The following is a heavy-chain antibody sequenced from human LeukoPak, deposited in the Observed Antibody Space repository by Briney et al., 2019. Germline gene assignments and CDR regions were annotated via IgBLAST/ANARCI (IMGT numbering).Heavy chain of an antibody. CDR1: GYSISSGYY. D-gene: IGHD4-11*01. CDR2: IYHSGST. V-gene: IGHV4-38-2*02. J-gene: IGHJ3*02. CDR3: ARHSDRLQSGENAFDI. Sequence: PSETLSLTCTVSGYSISSGYYWGWIRQPPGKGLEWIGSIYHSGSTYYNPSLKSRVTISVDTSKNQFSLKLSSVIAADTAVYYCARHSDRLQSGENAFDIWGQGTLVTVSS.